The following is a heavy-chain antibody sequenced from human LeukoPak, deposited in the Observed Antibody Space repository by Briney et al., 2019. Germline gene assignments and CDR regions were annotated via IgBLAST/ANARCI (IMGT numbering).Heavy chain of an antibody. V-gene: IGHV1-46*01. CDR1: GYTFTSYY. J-gene: IGHJ6*03. Sequence: ASVKVSCKASGYTFTSYYMHWVRQAPGQGLEWMGIINPSGGSTSYAQKFQGRVTMTRDMSTSTVYMELSSLRSEDTAVYYCARGVRYYYDSSGSAVDYYYYIDVWGKGTTVTISS. CDR3: ARGVRYYYDSSGSAVDYYYYIDV. CDR2: INPSGGST. D-gene: IGHD3-22*01.